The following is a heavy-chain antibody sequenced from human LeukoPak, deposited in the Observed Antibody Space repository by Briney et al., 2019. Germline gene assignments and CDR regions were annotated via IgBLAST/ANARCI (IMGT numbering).Heavy chain of an antibody. CDR3: AREGRDGYNEY. D-gene: IGHD5-24*01. Sequence: SETLSLTCSVSGGSISRYYWSWARQPPGKGLEWIGYIYNNASTSYSPSLKSRLFMSVDTSTNKVSLKLRSVTEADTAIYYCAREGRDGYNEYWGQGTLVIVSS. CDR1: GGSISRYY. J-gene: IGHJ4*02. V-gene: IGHV4-59*01. CDR2: IYNNAST.